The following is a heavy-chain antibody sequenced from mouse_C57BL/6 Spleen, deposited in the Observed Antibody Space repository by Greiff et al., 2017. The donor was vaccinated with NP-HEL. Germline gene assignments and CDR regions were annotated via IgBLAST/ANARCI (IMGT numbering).Heavy chain of an antibody. V-gene: IGHV1-85*01. J-gene: IGHJ2*01. CDR2: IYPRDGST. CDR1: GYTFTSYD. CDR3: ASLITTVVDYFDY. D-gene: IGHD1-1*01. Sequence: QVQLQQSGPELVKPGASVKLSCKASGYTFTSYDINWVKQGPGQGLEWIGWIYPRDGSTKYNEKFKGKATLTVDTSSSTAYMELHSLTSEDSAVYFCASLITTVVDYFDYWGQGTTLTVSS.